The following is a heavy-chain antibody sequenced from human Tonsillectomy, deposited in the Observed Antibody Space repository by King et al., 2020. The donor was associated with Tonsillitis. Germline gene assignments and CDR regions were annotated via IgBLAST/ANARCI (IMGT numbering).Heavy chain of an antibody. Sequence: QVQLVESGPGLVKPSETLSLTCTVSGASISSYYWSWIRQPPGKGLEWIGYVYYSARTNINPSLRSRVTISVDTSKKQFSLRLSSVTAADTAVYYCARYEGYSHLGVWGKGTTVIVSS. V-gene: IGHV4-59*01. CDR3: ARYEGYSHLGV. J-gene: IGHJ6*04. D-gene: IGHD2-2*02. CDR2: VYYSART. CDR1: GASISSYY.